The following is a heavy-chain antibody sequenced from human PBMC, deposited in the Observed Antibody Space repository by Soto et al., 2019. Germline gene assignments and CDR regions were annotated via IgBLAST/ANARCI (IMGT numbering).Heavy chain of an antibody. J-gene: IGHJ5*02. CDR3: ARERDFGSDNYYNWAYNYFDP. D-gene: IGHD3-10*01. CDR1: GFTFSSFT. CDR2: ISYDGNNK. Sequence: QVQLVESGEGVVQPGRSLTLSCAASGFTFSSFTMHWVRQAPGKGLEWVAVISYDGNNKKYADSVRGRFTISRDNSKNPLFLQMKSLKTEDTAVYYCARERDFGSDNYYNWAYNYFDPWGQGTLVTVSS. V-gene: IGHV3-30-3*01.